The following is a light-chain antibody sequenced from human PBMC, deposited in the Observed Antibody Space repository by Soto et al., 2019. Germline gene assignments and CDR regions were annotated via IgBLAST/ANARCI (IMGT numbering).Light chain of an antibody. J-gene: IGKJ5*01. CDR1: QSVSSY. V-gene: IGKV3-11*01. Sequence: EIVLTQSPATLSLSPGERATLSCRASQSVSSYLAWYQQKPGQAPRLLIYDASSRATGVPARFSGTGSETDFTLTISGLQSEDSAVYLCQQYNNWPFSFGQGTRLEIK. CDR3: QQYNNWPFS. CDR2: DAS.